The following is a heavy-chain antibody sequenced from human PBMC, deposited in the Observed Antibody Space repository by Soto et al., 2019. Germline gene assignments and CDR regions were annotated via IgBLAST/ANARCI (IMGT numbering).Heavy chain of an antibody. D-gene: IGHD5-12*01. J-gene: IGHJ4*02. CDR3: ARGYVATIPRHYFDY. CDR2: IYYSGGT. Sequence: AETLSLNCTVSGGSINTYYWNWIRQPPGKGLEWIGHIYYSGGTNYNPSLRGRVTISGDTSKNQFSLKLNSVTAADSAVYYCARGYVATIPRHYFDYWGQGSLVTVSS. CDR1: GGSINTYY. V-gene: IGHV4-59*01.